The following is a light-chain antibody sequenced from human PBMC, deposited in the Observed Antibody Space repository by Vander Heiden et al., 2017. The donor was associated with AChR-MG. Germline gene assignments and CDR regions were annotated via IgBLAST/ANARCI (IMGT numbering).Light chain of an antibody. CDR1: QSVSSN. CDR3: QQYNNWPLFT. J-gene: IGKJ3*01. V-gene: IGKV3-15*01. Sequence: EIEMTQSPATLSVSPGERATLSCRASQSVSSNLAWYQRKPGQAPRLLIYGASTRATGIPARFSGSGSGTEFTLTISSLQSEDFAVYYCQQYNNWPLFTFGPGTKVDVK. CDR2: GAS.